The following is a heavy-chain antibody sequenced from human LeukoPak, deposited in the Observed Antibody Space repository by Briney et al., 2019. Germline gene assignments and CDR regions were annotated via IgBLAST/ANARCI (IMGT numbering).Heavy chain of an antibody. Sequence: PGGSLRLSCAASGFSFDTHAMHWVRQVPGKGLEWVSGITWNSGSVGYADSVKGRFTTSRDSGEKSLYLQMNSLKPEDTALYYCARGPGYYYDSSGYLDFWGQGTLVTVSS. CDR2: ITWNSGSV. V-gene: IGHV3-9*01. J-gene: IGHJ4*02. D-gene: IGHD3-22*01. CDR1: GFSFDTHA. CDR3: ARGPGYYYDSSGYLDF.